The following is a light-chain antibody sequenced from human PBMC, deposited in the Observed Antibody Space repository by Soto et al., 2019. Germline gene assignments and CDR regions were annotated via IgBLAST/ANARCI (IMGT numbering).Light chain of an antibody. CDR2: VVS. CDR1: SSDVGGYNY. CDR3: SSYTSSSTLGV. Sequence: QSALTQPASVSGSPGQSITISCTGTSSDVGGYNYVSWYQQHPAKAPKLMIDVVSNRPSGVSNRFSGSKSGKTASLTISGLQAEDEADYYCSSYTSSSTLGVFGTGTKVTVL. J-gene: IGLJ1*01. V-gene: IGLV2-14*01.